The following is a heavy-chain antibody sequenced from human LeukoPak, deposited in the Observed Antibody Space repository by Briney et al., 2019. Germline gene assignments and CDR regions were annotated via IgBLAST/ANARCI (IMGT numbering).Heavy chain of an antibody. CDR3: ARHWGYSGSWYIDY. D-gene: IGHD6-13*01. V-gene: IGHV5-51*01. Sequence: GESLKISYKGSAYSFTSYWIGWVRQMPGKGLEWMGMIYPGDSDTRYSPSFEGQVTISADKSISTAYLQWSSLKASDTAMYYCARHWGYSGSWYIDYWGQGTLVTVSS. CDR2: IYPGDSDT. J-gene: IGHJ4*02. CDR1: AYSFTSYW.